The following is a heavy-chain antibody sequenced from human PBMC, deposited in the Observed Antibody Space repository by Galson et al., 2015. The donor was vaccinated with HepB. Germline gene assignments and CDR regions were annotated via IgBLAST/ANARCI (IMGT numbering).Heavy chain of an antibody. Sequence: SLRLSCAASGFTFSSYSMNWVRQAPGKGLEWVSSISSSSSYIYYADSVKGRFTISRDNAKNSLYLQMNSLRAEDTAVYYCARDLGWGYPGIAVAGSDYWGQGTLVTVSS. CDR3: ARDLGWGYPGIAVAGSDY. D-gene: IGHD6-19*01. CDR2: ISSSSSYI. J-gene: IGHJ4*02. CDR1: GFTFSSYS. V-gene: IGHV3-21*01.